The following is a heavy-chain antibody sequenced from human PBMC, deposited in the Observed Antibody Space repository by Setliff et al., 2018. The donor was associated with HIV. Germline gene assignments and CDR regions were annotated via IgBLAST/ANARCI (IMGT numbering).Heavy chain of an antibody. J-gene: IGHJ4*02. V-gene: IGHV1-2*02. CDR3: ARQRGLRGYYGSNSLYYFDY. Sequence: ASVKVSCKASGYTFSGDYIHWVRQAPGQGLEWMGWIDSKSGDTNYEQKFQGRVTLTRDTSISTAYMEVSNLRADDTAVYYCARQRGLRGYYGSNSLYYFDYWGQGILVTVSS. CDR2: IDSKSGDT. D-gene: IGHD3-10*01. CDR1: GYTFSGDY.